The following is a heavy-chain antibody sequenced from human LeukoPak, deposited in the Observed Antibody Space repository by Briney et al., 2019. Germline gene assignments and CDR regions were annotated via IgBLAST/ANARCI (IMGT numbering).Heavy chain of an antibody. D-gene: IGHD1-1*01. CDR2: IKSKSGGGTT. CDR1: GFTFSGAW. Sequence: GGSLRLSCAASGFTFSGAWMNWVRQAPGKGLEWVGRIKSKSGGGTTDYAAPVKGRFTISRDGSKDTLYLQMNSLKTEDTAMYYCTTGKTDDYYFDYWGQGTLVTVSS. CDR3: TTGKTDDYYFDY. V-gene: IGHV3-15*07. J-gene: IGHJ4*02.